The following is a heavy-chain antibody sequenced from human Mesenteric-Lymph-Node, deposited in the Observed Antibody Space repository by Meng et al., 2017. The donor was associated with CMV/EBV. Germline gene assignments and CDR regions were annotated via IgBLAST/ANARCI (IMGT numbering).Heavy chain of an antibody. CDR3: ARLPTMTVAGTSYYHDMDV. Sequence: SVKVSCKASGYTLTSYDINWVRQATGQGLEWMGGIIPMFDSPYYAQILLGRLTITADESTSTAYMVLTSLRADDTAVYYCARLPTMTVAGTSYYHDMDVWGQGTTVTVSS. V-gene: IGHV1-69*13. CDR1: GYTLTSYD. J-gene: IGHJ6*02. CDR2: IIPMFDSP. D-gene: IGHD6-19*01.